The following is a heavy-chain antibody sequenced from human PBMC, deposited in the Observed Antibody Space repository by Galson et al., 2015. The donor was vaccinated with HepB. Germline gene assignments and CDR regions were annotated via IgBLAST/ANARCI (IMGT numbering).Heavy chain of an antibody. CDR1: GFTFSSYS. D-gene: IGHD4-11*01. Sequence: SLRLSCAASGFTFSSYSMNWVRQAPGKGLEWVSSISSSSSYIYYADSVKGRFTISRDNAKNSLYLQMNSLRAEDTAVYYCARDLSNSPDDAFDIWGQGTMVTVSS. CDR3: ARDLSNSPDDAFDI. J-gene: IGHJ3*02. V-gene: IGHV3-21*01. CDR2: ISSSSSYI.